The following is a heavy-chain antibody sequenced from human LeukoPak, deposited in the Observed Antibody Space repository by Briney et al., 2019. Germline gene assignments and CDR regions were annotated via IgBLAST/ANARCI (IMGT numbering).Heavy chain of an antibody. CDR3: ARSYYYGSGSYSDY. J-gene: IGHJ4*02. Sequence: ASVKVSCKASGYTFTSYGISWVRQAPGQGLEWMGWISAYNGNTNYAQKLQGRITMTTDTSTSTAYMELRRLRSDDTAVYYCARSYYYGSGSYSDYWGQGTLVTVSS. V-gene: IGHV1-18*01. D-gene: IGHD3-10*01. CDR1: GYTFTSYG. CDR2: ISAYNGNT.